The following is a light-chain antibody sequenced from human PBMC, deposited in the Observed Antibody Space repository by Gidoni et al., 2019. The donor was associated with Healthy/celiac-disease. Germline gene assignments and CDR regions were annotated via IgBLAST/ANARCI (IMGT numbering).Light chain of an antibody. V-gene: IGKV3-20*01. CDR3: QQYGSSPSA. J-gene: IGKJ1*01. CDR2: GAS. Sequence: EMVLTQPPGTLSLSPGERAPLSCRASQSVSSSYLAWYQQKPGQAPKLLIYGASSRATGIPDRFSGSGSGTDFTLTISRLEPEDFAVYYCQQYGSSPSAFGQGTKVEIK. CDR1: QSVSSSY.